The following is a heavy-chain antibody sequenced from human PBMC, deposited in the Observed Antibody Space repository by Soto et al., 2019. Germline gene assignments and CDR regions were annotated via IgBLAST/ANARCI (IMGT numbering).Heavy chain of an antibody. CDR2: ISNSGST. J-gene: IGHJ4*02. CDR1: GGSVTSDEDY. V-gene: IGHV4-30-4*01. D-gene: IGHD5-18*01. CDR3: ATESGSTYGYFDH. Sequence: TLSLTCTVSGGSVTSDEDYWTWIRQSPGKGLEWIGYISNSGSTGYNPSLKTRLSMSVDRSKNQFTLRLTSVTAADTAVYFCATESGSTYGYFDHWGQGTQVTVSS.